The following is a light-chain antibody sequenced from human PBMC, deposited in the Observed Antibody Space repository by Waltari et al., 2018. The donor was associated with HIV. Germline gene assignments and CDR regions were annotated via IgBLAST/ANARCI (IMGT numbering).Light chain of an antibody. V-gene: IGLV1-40*01. CDR2: GKS. CDR3: QSYDSSLGGSV. J-gene: IGLJ3*02. Sequence: QSVLTQPPSVSGAPGQRVTISCTGSSSNIGAGYDVHWYQQLPGTAPKLLIYGKSKRPAGGPDRFAGSKSGTSASLAITGRQAEDEADYYCQSYDSSLGGSVFGGGTKLTVL. CDR1: SSNIGAGYD.